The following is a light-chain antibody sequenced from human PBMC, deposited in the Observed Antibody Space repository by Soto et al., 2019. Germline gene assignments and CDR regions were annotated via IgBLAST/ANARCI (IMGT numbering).Light chain of an antibody. Sequence: QSALTQPASVSGSPGQSITISCTGTSSDFGDYNYVSWYQQHPGKAPILMVWGVSNRPSGVSNRFSASKSGNTASLTISGLQAEDEADYYCSSYTTSNTWLFGGGTKLTVL. CDR2: GVS. CDR3: SSYTTSNTWL. CDR1: SSDFGDYNY. V-gene: IGLV2-14*01. J-gene: IGLJ3*02.